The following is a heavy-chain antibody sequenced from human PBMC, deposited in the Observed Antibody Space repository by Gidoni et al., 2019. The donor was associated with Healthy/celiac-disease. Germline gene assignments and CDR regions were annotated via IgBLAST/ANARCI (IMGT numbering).Heavy chain of an antibody. V-gene: IGHV4-59*01. CDR3: ARDLKDDAFDI. CDR1: GGSISSYY. Sequence: QVQLQESGPGLVKPSETLSLTCTVSGGSISSYYWSWIRQPPGKGLEWIGYIYYSGSTNYNPSLKSRVTISVDTSKNQFSLKLSSVTAADTAVYYCARDLKDDAFDIWGQGTMVTVSS. CDR2: IYYSGST. J-gene: IGHJ3*02.